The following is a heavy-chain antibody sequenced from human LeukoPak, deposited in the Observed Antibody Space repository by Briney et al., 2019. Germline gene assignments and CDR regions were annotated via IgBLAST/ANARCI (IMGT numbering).Heavy chain of an antibody. CDR1: GFTVSSNY. Sequence: GGSLRLSCAASGFTVSSNYMSWVRQAPGKGLEWVSVIYSGDSTYYADSVKGRFTISRDNSKNTLYLQMNSLRDEDTAVYYCARDIRDTAIIRRFDYWGQGTLVTVSS. V-gene: IGHV3-53*01. CDR2: IYSGDST. CDR3: ARDIRDTAIIRRFDY. D-gene: IGHD5-18*01. J-gene: IGHJ4*02.